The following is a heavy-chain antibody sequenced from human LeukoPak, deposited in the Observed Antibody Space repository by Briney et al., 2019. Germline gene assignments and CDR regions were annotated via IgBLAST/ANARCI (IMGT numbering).Heavy chain of an antibody. Sequence: SETLSLTCSVSGYSISSGYYWGWIRQPPGKGLEWTGSIYNSGSTYNNPSLKSRVTISVDTSKNQFSLKVSSVTAADTAVYYCARTGFSLFDYWGQGTLVTVSS. J-gene: IGHJ4*02. CDR1: GYSISSGYY. D-gene: IGHD2-15*01. CDR2: IYNSGST. CDR3: ARTGFSLFDY. V-gene: IGHV4-38-2*02.